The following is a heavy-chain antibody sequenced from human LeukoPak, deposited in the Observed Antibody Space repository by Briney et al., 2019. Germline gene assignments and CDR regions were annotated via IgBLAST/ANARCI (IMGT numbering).Heavy chain of an antibody. Sequence: GGSLRLSCAASGFTFSSYSMNWVRQAPGKGLEWVSSISSSSSYIYYADSVKGRFTISRDNAKNSLYLQMNSLRAEDTAVYYCARGVVPAAIDASWFDPWGLGTLVTVSS. D-gene: IGHD2-2*01. J-gene: IGHJ5*02. CDR2: ISSSSSYI. CDR1: GFTFSSYS. V-gene: IGHV3-21*01. CDR3: ARGVVPAAIDASWFDP.